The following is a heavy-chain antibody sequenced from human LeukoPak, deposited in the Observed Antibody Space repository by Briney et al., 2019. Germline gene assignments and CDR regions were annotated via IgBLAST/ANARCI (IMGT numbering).Heavy chain of an antibody. CDR3: ARAGYGDYAADY. J-gene: IGHJ4*02. Sequence: GASVKVSCKASGGTFSSYAISWVRQAPGQGLEWMGGIIPIFGTANYAQKFQGRVTITADESTSTAYMELSSLRSEDTAVYYCARAGYGDYAADYWGQGTLVTVSS. V-gene: IGHV1-69*13. CDR1: GGTFSSYA. CDR2: IIPIFGTA. D-gene: IGHD4-17*01.